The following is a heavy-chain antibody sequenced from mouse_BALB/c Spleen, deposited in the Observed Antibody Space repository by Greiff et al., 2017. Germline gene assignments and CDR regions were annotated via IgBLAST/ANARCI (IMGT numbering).Heavy chain of an antibody. CDR1: GFTFSSYA. CDR2: ISSGGST. Sequence: EVHLVESGGGLVKPGGSLKLSCAASGFTFSSYAMSWVRQTPEKRLEWVASISSGGSTYYPDSVKGRFTISRDNARNILYLQMSSLRSEDTAMYYCARDYYASYAMDYWGQGTSVTVSS. D-gene: IGHD1-1*01. V-gene: IGHV5-6-5*01. J-gene: IGHJ4*01. CDR3: ARDYYASYAMDY.